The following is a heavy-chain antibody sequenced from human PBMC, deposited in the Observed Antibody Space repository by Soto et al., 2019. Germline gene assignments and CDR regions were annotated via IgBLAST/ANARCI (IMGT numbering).Heavy chain of an antibody. D-gene: IGHD6-13*01. V-gene: IGHV3-7*01. Sequence: PGGSLRLSCAASGFTFSSYWMSWVRQAPGKGLEWVANIKQDGSEKYYVDSVKGRFTISRDNAKNSLYLQMNSPRAEDTAVYYCATITLAAAAPDYWGQGTLVTVSS. CDR3: ATITLAAAAPDY. J-gene: IGHJ4*02. CDR2: IKQDGSEK. CDR1: GFTFSSYW.